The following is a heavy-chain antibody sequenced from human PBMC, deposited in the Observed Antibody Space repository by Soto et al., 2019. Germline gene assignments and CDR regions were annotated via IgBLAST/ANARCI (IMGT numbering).Heavy chain of an antibody. D-gene: IGHD3-16*01. CDR1: GFTFRNQW. CDR3: ARGGAAGGGDAIDI. CDR2: INGDGTRA. V-gene: IGHV3-74*01. Sequence: EVQLEESGGGSVQLGESLRVSCVASGFTFRNQWMHWVRQVPGKGLVWVCRINGDGTRASYADFVKGRFTISKANAQNLLFRQRNSLRVDVTGVSHCARGGAAGGGDAIDIWGPGTTVAVSS. J-gene: IGHJ3*02.